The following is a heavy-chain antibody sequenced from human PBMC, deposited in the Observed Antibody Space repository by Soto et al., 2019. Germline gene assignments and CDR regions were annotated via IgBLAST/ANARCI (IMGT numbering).Heavy chain of an antibody. D-gene: IGHD3-10*01. V-gene: IGHV4-31*03. J-gene: IGHJ5*02. CDR3: ASTYYYGSGSYYNVSWFDP. Sequence: SETLSLTCTVSGGSISSGGYYWSWIRQHPLNGLEWIGYIYYSGSTYYNPSLKSRVTISVDTSKNQFSLKLSSVTAADTAVYYCASTYYYGSGSYYNVSWFDPWGQGTLVTVS. CDR2: IYYSGST. CDR1: GGSISSGGYY.